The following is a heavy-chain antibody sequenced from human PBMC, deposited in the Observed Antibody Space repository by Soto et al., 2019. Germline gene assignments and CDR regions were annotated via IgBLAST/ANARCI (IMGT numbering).Heavy chain of an antibody. J-gene: IGHJ4*02. Sequence: ASVKVSCKASGYTFTDYYMHWVRQAPGQGLEWMGWINANSGGTNYPQKFQGRVTLTRDTSISTVYRELSSLRSDDTAVYYCASGASSNWPDFWGRGTLVTVSS. CDR1: GYTFTDYY. CDR3: ASGASSNWPDF. V-gene: IGHV1-2*02. CDR2: INANSGGT. D-gene: IGHD6-13*01.